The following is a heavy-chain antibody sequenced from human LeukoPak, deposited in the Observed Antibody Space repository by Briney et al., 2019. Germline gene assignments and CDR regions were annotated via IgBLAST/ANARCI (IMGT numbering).Heavy chain of an antibody. CDR1: GGSFSGYY. D-gene: IGHD3-22*01. CDR3: ARCLGHYYDSSGYYYPAH. CDR2: INHSGST. Sequence: SETLSLTCAVYGGSFSGYYWSWIRQPPGKGLEWIGEINHSGSTNYNPSLKSRVTISVDTSKNQFSLKLSSVTAADTAVYYCARCLGHYYDSSGYYYPAHWGQGTLVTVSS. J-gene: IGHJ4*02. V-gene: IGHV4-34*01.